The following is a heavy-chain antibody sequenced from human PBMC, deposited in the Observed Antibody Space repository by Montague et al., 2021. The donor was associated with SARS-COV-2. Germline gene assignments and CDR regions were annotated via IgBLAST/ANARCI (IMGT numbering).Heavy chain of an antibody. V-gene: IGHV3-23*01. Sequence: SLRLSCAASGFTFSNYAMRWVRQAPGKGLEWVSAISNSGSKQRYTDSVKGRFTISRDNSKNTLYLQMDSLRAEDTAVYYCAKDRVVQPDRNLDYWGQGTLVSVSS. D-gene: IGHD2-2*01. CDR2: ISNSGSKQ. J-gene: IGHJ4*02. CDR1: GFTFSNYA. CDR3: AKDRVVQPDRNLDY.